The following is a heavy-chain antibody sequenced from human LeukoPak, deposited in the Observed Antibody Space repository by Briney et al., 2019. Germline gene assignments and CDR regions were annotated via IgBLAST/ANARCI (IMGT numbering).Heavy chain of an antibody. CDR1: GFTFSNYW. CDR3: ASGRQLGY. D-gene: IGHD6-13*01. J-gene: IGHJ4*02. Sequence: GGSLRLSCAASGFTFSNYWMSWVRQAPGKGLEWVANIKEDGSEKYYVDSVKGRFTISRNNARNSLYLQMNSLRAEDTAVYYCASGRQLGYWGQGTLVTVSS. CDR2: IKEDGSEK. V-gene: IGHV3-7*01.